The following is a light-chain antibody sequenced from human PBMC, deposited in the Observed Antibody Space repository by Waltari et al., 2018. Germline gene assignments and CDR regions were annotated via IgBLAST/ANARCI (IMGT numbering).Light chain of an antibody. Sequence: EIVLTQSPDFQSVTPKEKVTITCRASQDISTSLHWYQQKPDQSPKRLIKYASESFSGVPSRFSGSGSGTHFTLTINSLEAEDAATYYCQQSRSFPLTFGGGTKVEIK. J-gene: IGKJ4*01. CDR2: YAS. CDR3: QQSRSFPLT. CDR1: QDISTS. V-gene: IGKV6-21*01.